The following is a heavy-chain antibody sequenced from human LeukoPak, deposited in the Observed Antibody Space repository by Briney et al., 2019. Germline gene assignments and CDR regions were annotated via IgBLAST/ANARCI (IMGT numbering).Heavy chain of an antibody. CDR3: ARVAKFTDFDY. D-gene: IGHD3-16*01. CDR2: IYYSGST. J-gene: IGHJ4*02. Sequence: PSQTLSLTCTVSGGSISSGDYYWSWIRQPPGKGLEWIGYIYYSGSTYYNPPLKSRVTISVDTSKNQFSLKLSSVTAADTAVYYCARVAKFTDFDYWGQGTLVTVSS. CDR1: GGSISSGDYY. V-gene: IGHV4-30-4*01.